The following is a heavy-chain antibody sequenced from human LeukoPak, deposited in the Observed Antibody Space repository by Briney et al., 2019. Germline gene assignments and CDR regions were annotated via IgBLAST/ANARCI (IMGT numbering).Heavy chain of an antibody. CDR3: ATEFYYYDSSGYYVSEYFQH. CDR1: GFTFSSYA. D-gene: IGHD3-22*01. J-gene: IGHJ1*01. V-gene: IGHV3-23*01. Sequence: PGGSLRLSCAASGFTFSSYAMSWVRQAPGKGLEWVSAISGSGGSTYYADSVKGRFTISRDNSKNTLYLQMNSLRAEDTAVYYCATEFYYYDSSGYYVSEYFQHWGQGTLVTVSS. CDR2: ISGSGGST.